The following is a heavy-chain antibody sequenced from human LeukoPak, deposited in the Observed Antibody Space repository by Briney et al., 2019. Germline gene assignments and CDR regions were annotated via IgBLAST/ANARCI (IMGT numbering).Heavy chain of an antibody. CDR2: IYGSGST. CDR3: ARDRDSSGYWDP. Sequence: SETLSLTCSVSGGSISSHYWSWIRQPAGKGLEWIGRIYGSGSTNYNPSLKSRVTMSVGTSKNQFSLKLNSVTAADTAVYYCARDRDSSGYWDPWGQGILVTVS. CDR1: GGSISSHY. J-gene: IGHJ5*02. V-gene: IGHV4-4*07. D-gene: IGHD3-22*01.